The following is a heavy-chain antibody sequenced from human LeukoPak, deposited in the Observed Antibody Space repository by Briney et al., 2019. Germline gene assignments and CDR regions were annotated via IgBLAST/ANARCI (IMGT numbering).Heavy chain of an antibody. CDR3: AKLNYYGGY. CDR1: GFTFSSYA. Sequence: GGSLRLSCAASGFTFSSYAMSWVRQAPGKGVEWVSHFCSRGGSTYYAVSVNGRSTNTTQNPENTMYLQMNTLRAEYTALSYCAKLNYYGGYWGQGTLVTVSS. J-gene: IGHJ4*02. V-gene: IGHV3-23*01. D-gene: IGHD3-10*01. CDR2: FCSRGGST.